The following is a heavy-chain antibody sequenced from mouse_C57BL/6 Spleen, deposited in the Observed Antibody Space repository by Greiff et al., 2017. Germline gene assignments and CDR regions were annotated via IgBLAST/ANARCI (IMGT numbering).Heavy chain of an antibody. V-gene: IGHV1-82*01. CDR3: AVYANYDFAY. CDR1: GYAFSRSW. Sequence: VQLQQSGPELVKPGASVKISCKASGYAFSRSWMNWVKQRPGKGLEWIGRIYPGDGDTNYSGKFKGKATLTAAKSSSTSYMQLSSLTSEVSAVYFCAVYANYDFAYWGQGTTLTVSS. CDR2: IYPGDGDT. D-gene: IGHD2-1*01. J-gene: IGHJ2*01.